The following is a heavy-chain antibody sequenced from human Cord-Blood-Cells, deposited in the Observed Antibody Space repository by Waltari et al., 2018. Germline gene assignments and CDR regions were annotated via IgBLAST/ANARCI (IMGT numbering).Heavy chain of an antibody. J-gene: IGHJ6*02. CDR2: INAGNGNK. D-gene: IGHD6-13*01. Sequence: QVQLVQSGAEVKKPGASVKVSCKASGYTFTSYAMHWVRQAPGQRLEWMGWINAGNGNKKYSQKFQGRVTITRDTSASTAYMELSSLRSEDTAVYYCARDLAAAGTYYYYGMDVWGQGTTVTVSS. CDR3: ARDLAAAGTYYYYGMDV. V-gene: IGHV1-3*01. CDR1: GYTFTSYA.